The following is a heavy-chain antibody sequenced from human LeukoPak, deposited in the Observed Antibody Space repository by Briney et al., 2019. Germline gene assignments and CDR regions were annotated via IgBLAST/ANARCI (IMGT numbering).Heavy chain of an antibody. D-gene: IGHD3-10*01. J-gene: IGHJ3*02. CDR2: ISSSSSTI. CDR1: GFTFSSYS. CDR3: ARDGMVRGVIIWDAFDI. Sequence: GGSLRLSCTASGFTFSSYSMNWVRQAPGKGLEWVSYISSSSSTIYYADSVKGRFTISRDNAKNSLYLQMNSLRDEDTAVYYCARDGMVRGVIIWDAFDIWGQGTMVTVSS. V-gene: IGHV3-48*02.